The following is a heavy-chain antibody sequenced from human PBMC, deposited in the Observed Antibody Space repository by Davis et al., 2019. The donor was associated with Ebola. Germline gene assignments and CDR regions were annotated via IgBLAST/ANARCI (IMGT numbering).Heavy chain of an antibody. CDR2: MYNSGAT. D-gene: IGHD2-2*01. Sequence: MPSETLSLTCAVYGGSFSGYYWSWLRQYPGKGLEWIGWMYNSGATYYNPSLKSRVTISVDTSKNQFSLKLNSVTGADTAVYYCARRSVVVPAAMRYWGQGTLVTVSS. V-gene: IGHV4-34*01. CDR1: GGSFSGYY. J-gene: IGHJ4*02. CDR3: ARRSVVVPAAMRY.